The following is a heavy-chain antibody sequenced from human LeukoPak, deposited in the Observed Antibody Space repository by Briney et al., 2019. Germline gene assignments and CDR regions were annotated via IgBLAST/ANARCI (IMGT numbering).Heavy chain of an antibody. D-gene: IGHD3-22*01. J-gene: IGHJ4*02. CDR3: ARDNPLLMEGSGYYQFDY. V-gene: IGHV3-11*01. Sequence: PGGSLRLSCAASGFTFSDYYMSWIRQAPGKGLEWVSYISSSGSTIYYADSVKGRFTISRDNAKNSLYLQMNSLRAEDTAVYYCARDNPLLMEGSGYYQFDYWGQGTLVTVSS. CDR2: ISSSGSTI. CDR1: GFTFSDYY.